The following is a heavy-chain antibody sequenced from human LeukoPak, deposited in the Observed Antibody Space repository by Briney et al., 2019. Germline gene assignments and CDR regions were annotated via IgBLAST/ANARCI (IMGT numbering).Heavy chain of an antibody. V-gene: IGHV3-48*02. CDR2: ISSTSTT. J-gene: IGHJ4*02. CDR3: AAAGDY. D-gene: IGHD3-10*01. CDR1: GFTFGSYT. Sequence: GGSLGLSCAVSGFTFGSYTMNWVRQAPGKGLEWVSHISSTSTTYYADSVKGRFTTSRDNAKNLLYLQMNSLRDEDTAVYYCAAAGDYWGQGTLVTVSS.